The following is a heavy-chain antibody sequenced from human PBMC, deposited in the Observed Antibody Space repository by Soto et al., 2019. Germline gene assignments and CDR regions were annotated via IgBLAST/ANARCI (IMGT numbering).Heavy chain of an antibody. V-gene: IGHV3-53*01. CDR1: GFSVNNNY. CDR3: AKREARTGSYFD. D-gene: IGHD1-26*01. CDR2: IYSGGNT. Sequence: EVQLVESGGGLIQPGGSLRLSCAASGFSVNNNYMTWVRQAPGQGLEWVSVIYSGGNTYYTDSVKGRFTISRDNFRNTLHLQMNGLRADDTAIYYCAKREARTGSYFDWGQGTLVTVSP. J-gene: IGHJ4*02.